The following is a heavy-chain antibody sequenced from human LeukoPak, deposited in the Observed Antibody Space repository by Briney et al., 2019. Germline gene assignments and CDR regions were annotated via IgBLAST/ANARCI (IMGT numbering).Heavy chain of an antibody. CDR1: GFTFSSYW. CDR2: INSDGSST. Sequence: GGSLRLSCAASGFTFSSYWMHWVRQAPGKGLVWVSRINSDGSSTSYADSVKGRFTISRDNAKNTLYLQMNSLRAEDTAVYYCARAPPVQDTAYDYWGQGTLVTVSS. J-gene: IGHJ4*02. V-gene: IGHV3-74*01. CDR3: ARAPPVQDTAYDY. D-gene: IGHD5-18*01.